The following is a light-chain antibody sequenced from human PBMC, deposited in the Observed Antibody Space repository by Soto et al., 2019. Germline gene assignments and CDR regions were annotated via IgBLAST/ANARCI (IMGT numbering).Light chain of an antibody. CDR2: DAS. V-gene: IGKV3-11*01. CDR3: QQRSNWIT. CDR1: QSVSTY. J-gene: IGKJ5*01. Sequence: EIVLTQSPATLSLSPWERATLSCRASQSVSTYLGWYQQKPGQAPRLLIYDASNRATGIPARFSGSGSGTDFTLTISSLEPEDFAVYYCQQRSNWITFGQGTRLEIK.